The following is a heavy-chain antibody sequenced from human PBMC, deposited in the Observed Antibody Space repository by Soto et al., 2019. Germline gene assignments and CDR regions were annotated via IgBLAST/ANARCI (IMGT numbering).Heavy chain of an antibody. CDR1: GDAIYIGGYY. V-gene: IGHV4-31*03. CDR3: ARDVSSTANWIDP. CDR2: IYHTGKT. J-gene: IGHJ5*02. Sequence: TLSLTCNLSGDAIYIGGYYWTWIRQQPGKGLEWIGYIYHTGKTYYNPSLESRVTMSVDTSKNQFSLKLASVTAADTAVYYCARDVSSTANWIDPWGQGTLVTVSS. D-gene: IGHD2-2*01.